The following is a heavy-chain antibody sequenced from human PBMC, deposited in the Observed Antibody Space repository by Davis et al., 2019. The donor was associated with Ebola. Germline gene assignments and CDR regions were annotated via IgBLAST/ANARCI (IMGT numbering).Heavy chain of an antibody. V-gene: IGHV3-30*02. CDR3: VRDLMTTVTNYFGY. CDR2: IRYDGSGQ. D-gene: IGHD4-17*01. CDR1: GFTFRSHG. J-gene: IGHJ4*02. Sequence: GESLKISCAASGFTFRSHGMHWVRQAPGKGLEWVAFIRYDGSGQYYADSVKGRFSISRDNSRSTLFLQMNSLRAEDTAVYYCVRDLMTTVTNYFGYWGRGTLVTVSS.